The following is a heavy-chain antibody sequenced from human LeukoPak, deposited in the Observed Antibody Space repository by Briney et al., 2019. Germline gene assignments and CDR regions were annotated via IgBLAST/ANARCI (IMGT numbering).Heavy chain of an antibody. CDR2: ISSSSSYI. D-gene: IGHD5-24*01. Sequence: PGGSLRLSCAASGFTFSSYSMNWVRQAPGKGLEWVSSISSSSSYIYYADSVKGRFTISRDNAKNSLYLQMNSLRAEDTAVYYCAGSGGLRLMAKITGDYGGRGPLVTVPS. CDR3: AGSGGLRLMAKITGDY. CDR1: GFTFSSYS. V-gene: IGHV3-21*01. J-gene: IGHJ4*02.